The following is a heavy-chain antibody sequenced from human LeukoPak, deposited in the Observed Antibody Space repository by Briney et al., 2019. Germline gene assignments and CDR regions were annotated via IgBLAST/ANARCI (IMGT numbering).Heavy chain of an antibody. CDR1: GFTVSSNY. D-gene: IGHD3-22*01. V-gene: IGHV4-34*01. J-gene: IGHJ3*02. CDR2: INHSGST. Sequence: GSLRLSCAASGFTVSSNYMSWVRQPPGKGLEWIGEINHSGSTNYNPSLKSRVTISVDTSKNQFSLKLSSVTAADTAVYYCARGRPSYYYDSSALPDAFDIWGQGTMVTVSS. CDR3: ARGRPSYYYDSSALPDAFDI.